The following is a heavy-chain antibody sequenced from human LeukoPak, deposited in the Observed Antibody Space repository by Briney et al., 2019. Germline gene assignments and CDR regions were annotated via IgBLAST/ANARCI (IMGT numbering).Heavy chain of an antibody. V-gene: IGHV1-18*01. CDR3: ARVISVYYYYYYMDV. J-gene: IGHJ6*03. CDR1: GYTFTSYG. Sequence: ASVKVSCKASGYTFTSYGISWVRQAPGQGLEWMGWISAYNGNTNYAQKLQGRVTMTTDTSTSTAYMELRSLRSDDTAVYYCARVISVYYYYYYMDVWGKGTTVTVSS. D-gene: IGHD3-3*02. CDR2: ISAYNGNT.